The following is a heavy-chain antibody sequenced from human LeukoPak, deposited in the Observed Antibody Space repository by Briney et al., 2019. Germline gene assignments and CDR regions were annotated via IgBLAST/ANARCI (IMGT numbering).Heavy chain of an antibody. J-gene: IGHJ6*03. CDR1: DDSISIYY. CDR3: ARGRVSSSSWHSTYYYYFYMDV. CDR2: IDHTGST. D-gene: IGHD6-13*01. V-gene: IGHV4-59*01. Sequence: PSETLSLTCSVSDDSISIYYWSWIRQPPGKGLEWIGYIDHTGSTNYNPSLNSRVTISRDTSKNHFSLELSSVTAADTAVYFCARGRVSSSSWHSTYYYYFYMDVWGKGTTVTVSS.